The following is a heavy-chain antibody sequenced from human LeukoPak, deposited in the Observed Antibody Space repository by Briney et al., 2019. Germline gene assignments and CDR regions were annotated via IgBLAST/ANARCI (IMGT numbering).Heavy chain of an antibody. V-gene: IGHV3-23*01. J-gene: IGHJ3*02. CDR1: GFSFSSDG. D-gene: IGHD3-16*01. CDR2: ITGTGGST. Sequence: QPGGSLRLSCAASGFSFSSDGMSWVRQAPGKGLEWVSGITGTGGSTYKADSLRGRFTISRDNSKNRLYLQMNSLRAEDTAVYYCAKKLGGVYGFDIWGQGTMVTVSS. CDR3: AKKLGGVYGFDI.